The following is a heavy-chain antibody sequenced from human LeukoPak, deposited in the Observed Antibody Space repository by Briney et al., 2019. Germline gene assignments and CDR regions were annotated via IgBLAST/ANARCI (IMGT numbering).Heavy chain of an antibody. D-gene: IGHD3-10*01. V-gene: IGHV4-34*01. CDR1: GGPFSGYF. J-gene: IGHJ4*02. CDR2: IHNSGAT. Sequence: SSETLSLTCAVSGGPFSGYFWSWIRQSSGKGLEWIGEIHNSGATNYNPSLNSRVTISEDTSKNQFYLNLSSVTATDTAVYYCARRYYYNLGSFPFDFWGQGTLVTVSS. CDR3: ARRYYYNLGSFPFDF.